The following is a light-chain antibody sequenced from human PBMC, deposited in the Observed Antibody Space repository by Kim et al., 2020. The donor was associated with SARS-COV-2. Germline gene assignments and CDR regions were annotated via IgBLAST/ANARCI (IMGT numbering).Light chain of an antibody. Sequence: DIQMTQFPSTLSGSVGDRVTITCRASQSFNDWLAWYQQKPGKAPNLLIYKASNLKSGVSSRFSGSGSGTEFTLTISSLQPDDAATYYGKHYSHYSRTFGQGTTVYIK. CDR2: KAS. CDR1: QSFNDW. CDR3: KHYSHYSRT. J-gene: IGKJ1*01. V-gene: IGKV1-5*03.